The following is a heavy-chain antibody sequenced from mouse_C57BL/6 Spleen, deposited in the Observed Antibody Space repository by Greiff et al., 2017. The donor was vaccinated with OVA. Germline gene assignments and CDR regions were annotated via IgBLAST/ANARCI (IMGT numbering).Heavy chain of an antibody. V-gene: IGHV1-52*01. CDR2: IDPSDSDT. CDR1: GSTFTSYW. CDR3: ARGGYFYYFDY. D-gene: IGHD2-3*01. J-gene: IGHJ2*01. Sequence: QVQLQQPGAELVRPGSSVKLSCKASGSTFTSYWMHWVKQRPIQGLEWIGNIDPSDSDTHYNQKFKDKATLTVDKSSSTAYMQLSSLTSEDSAVYYCARGGYFYYFDYWGQGTTLTVSS.